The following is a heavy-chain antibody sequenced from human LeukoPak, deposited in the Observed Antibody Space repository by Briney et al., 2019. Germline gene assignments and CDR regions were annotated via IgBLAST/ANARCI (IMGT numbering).Heavy chain of an antibody. Sequence: SETLSLTCTVSGVSISGYYWSWLRQPAGKGLEWLGYTHHSGSTNYNPSVRSRVTTSVDTSKKQVSLKLSSVTAADTAVYYCARHSADRAFDIWGQGTMVTVSS. CDR2: THHSGST. CDR3: ARHSADRAFDI. J-gene: IGHJ3*02. CDR1: GVSISGYY. V-gene: IGHV4-59*08.